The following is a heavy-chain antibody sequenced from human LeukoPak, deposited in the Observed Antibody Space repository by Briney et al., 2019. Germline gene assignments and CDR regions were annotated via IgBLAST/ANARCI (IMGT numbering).Heavy chain of an antibody. Sequence: SETLSLTCTVSGYFISSGYYWGWIRQAPGKGLEWIGYIYYSGSTNYNPSLKSRVTISVDTSKNQFSLKLSSVTAADTAVYYCARSDVMITFGGVIVYYFDYWDQGTLVTVSS. CDR2: IYYSGST. D-gene: IGHD3-16*02. CDR1: GYFISSGYY. CDR3: ARSDVMITFGGVIVYYFDY. V-gene: IGHV4-61*01. J-gene: IGHJ4*02.